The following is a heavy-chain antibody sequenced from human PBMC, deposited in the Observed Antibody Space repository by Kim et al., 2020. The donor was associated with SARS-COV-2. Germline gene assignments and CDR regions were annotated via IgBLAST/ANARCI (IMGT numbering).Heavy chain of an antibody. V-gene: IGHV5-51*01. CDR1: GYSFTSYW. CDR3: ARHTGSSSPKTTASTNGGFDP. D-gene: IGHD6-13*01. Sequence: GESLKISCKGSGYSFTSYWIGWVRQMPGKGLEWMGIIYPGDSDTRYSPSFQGQVTISADKSISTAYLQWSSLKASDTAMYYCARHTGSSSPKTTASTNGGFDPWGQGTLVTVSS. J-gene: IGHJ5*02. CDR2: IYPGDSDT.